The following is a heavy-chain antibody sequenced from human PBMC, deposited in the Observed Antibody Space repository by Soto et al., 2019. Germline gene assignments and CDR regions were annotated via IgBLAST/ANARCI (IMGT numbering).Heavy chain of an antibody. V-gene: IGHV4-4*02. CDR2: IYHSGST. CDR1: SGSISSSNW. CDR3: ARSPRGGSYPYYYMDV. J-gene: IGHJ6*03. D-gene: IGHD3-16*02. Sequence: QVQLQESGPGLVKPSGTLSLTCAVSSGSISSSNWWSWVRQPPGKGLEWIGEIYHSGSTNYNPSLKRRVTIPVDKSKNQFALKQSSVTAAYTAVYYCARSPRGGSYPYYYMDVWGKGTTVTVSS.